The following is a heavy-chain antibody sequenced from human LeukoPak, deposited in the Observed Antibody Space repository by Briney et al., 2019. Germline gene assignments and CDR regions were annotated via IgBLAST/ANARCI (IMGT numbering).Heavy chain of an antibody. V-gene: IGHV3-30*04. J-gene: IGHJ4*02. CDR1: GFTFSSYA. D-gene: IGHD5-18*01. CDR3: AKDRGYSLFDY. Sequence: GGSLRLSCAASGFTFSSYAMHWVRQAPGKGLEWVTIISYDGTNKYYADSVKGRFTISRDNSKNTLFLQMNSLRAEDTAVYYCAKDRGYSLFDYWGQGTQVTVSS. CDR2: ISYDGTNK.